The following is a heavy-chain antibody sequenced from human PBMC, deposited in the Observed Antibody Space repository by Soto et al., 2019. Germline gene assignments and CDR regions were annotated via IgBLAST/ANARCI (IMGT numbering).Heavy chain of an antibody. CDR3: AKDRQGSYFDY. V-gene: IGHV3-23*01. J-gene: IGHJ4*02. CDR1: GFTLSSYA. CDR2: ISGSGVST. D-gene: IGHD1-26*01. Sequence: GGSLRLSCAASGFTLSSYAMNWVRQAPGKGLEWVSTISGSGVSTYYADSVKGRFTISRDNSKNTLYLQMNSLRAEDTAVYYCAKDRQGSYFDYWGQGTLVTVSS.